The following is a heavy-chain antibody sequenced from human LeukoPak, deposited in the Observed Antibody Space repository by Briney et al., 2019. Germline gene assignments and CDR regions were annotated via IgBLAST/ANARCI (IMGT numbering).Heavy chain of an antibody. D-gene: IGHD3-22*01. CDR2: INPNSGGT. CDR1: GYTFTNYT. CDR3: ARVLGYDSSGYYDY. Sequence: ASVKVSCKASGYTFTNYTINWVRLVPGQGLEWMGRINPNSGGTNYAQKFQGRVTMTRDTSISTAYMELSRLRSDDTAVYYCARVLGYDSSGYYDYWGQGTLVTVSS. V-gene: IGHV1-2*06. J-gene: IGHJ4*02.